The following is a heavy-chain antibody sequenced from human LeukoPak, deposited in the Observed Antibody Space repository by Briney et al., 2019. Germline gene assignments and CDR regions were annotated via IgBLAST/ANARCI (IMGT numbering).Heavy chain of an antibody. J-gene: IGHJ4*02. CDR2: IYYSGST. V-gene: IGHV4-59*01. D-gene: IGHD6-19*01. CDR1: GASISSYY. Sequence: PSETLSLTCTVSGASISSYYWSWIRQPPGKGLEWIGYIYYSGSTNYNPSLKSRVTISVDRSKNQFSLKLSSVTAADTAVYFCTRDSSGWLDFWGQGALVTVSS. CDR3: TRDSSGWLDF.